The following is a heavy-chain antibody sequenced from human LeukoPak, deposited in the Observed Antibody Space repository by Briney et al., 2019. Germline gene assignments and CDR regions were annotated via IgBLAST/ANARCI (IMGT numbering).Heavy chain of an antibody. Sequence: SETLSLTCAVYGGSFSDYYWSWIRQPAGKGLEWIGRIYTSGSTNYNPSLKSRVTMSVDTFQNHFSLKLISVTAADTAVYYCARDRLAVAGTNAFDIWGQGTMVTVSS. CDR2: IYTSGST. J-gene: IGHJ3*02. CDR3: ARDRLAVAGTNAFDI. D-gene: IGHD6-19*01. CDR1: GGSFSDYY. V-gene: IGHV4-4*07.